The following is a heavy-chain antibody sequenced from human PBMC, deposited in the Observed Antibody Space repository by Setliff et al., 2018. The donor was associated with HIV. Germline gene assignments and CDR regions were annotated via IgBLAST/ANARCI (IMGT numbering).Heavy chain of an antibody. CDR1: GYIFSSYG. Sequence: ASVKVSCKASGYIFSSYGITWVRQAPGQGLEWMGWISAYRGNTNYVQKLQGRVTMTTDTSTNTVYMELRSLRSDDTAVYYCGRYNSWSGYTYYMDVWGKGATVTVS. J-gene: IGHJ6*03. CDR2: ISAYRGNT. V-gene: IGHV1-18*01. CDR3: GRYNSWSGYTYYMDV. D-gene: IGHD3-3*01.